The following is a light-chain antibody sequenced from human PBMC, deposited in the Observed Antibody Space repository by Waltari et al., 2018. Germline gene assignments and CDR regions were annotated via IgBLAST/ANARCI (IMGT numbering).Light chain of an antibody. J-gene: IGKJ4*01. Sequence: DIQMTQSPSSVSASVGDRVTITCRASQDINSWLARYQQKPGKAPKFLIYGASSFQSGDPSRFSGSGSGTEFTLTISSLQPEDFATYYCQQANSFPLTFGGGTKVEIK. V-gene: IGKV1-12*01. CDR1: QDINSW. CDR3: QQANSFPLT. CDR2: GAS.